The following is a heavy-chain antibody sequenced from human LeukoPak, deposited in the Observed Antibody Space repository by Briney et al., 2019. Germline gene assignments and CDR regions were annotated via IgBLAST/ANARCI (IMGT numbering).Heavy chain of an antibody. V-gene: IGHV3-48*03. CDR2: ISSSGSTI. J-gene: IGHJ4*02. CDR1: GFTFSSYE. CDR3: ARGKQLVQAIDY. D-gene: IGHD6-13*01. Sequence: VGSLRLSCAASGFTFSSYEMNGVRQAPGKGLEWVSYISSSGSTIYYADSVKGRFTISRDNAKNSLYLQMNSLRAEDTAVYYCARGKQLVQAIDYWGQGTLVTVSS.